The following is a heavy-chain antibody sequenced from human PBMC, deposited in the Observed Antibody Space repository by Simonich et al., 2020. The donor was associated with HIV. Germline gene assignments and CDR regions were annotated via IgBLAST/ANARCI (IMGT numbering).Heavy chain of an antibody. D-gene: IGHD2-2*01. Sequence: VQLVESGGGVVKPGGSLRLSCAASGFTFSSYSMNWVRQAPGKGLEWVSSISSSSSYIYYADSVKGRFTISRDNAKNSLYLQMNSLRAEDTAVYYCARDGRKGSSTSCSDYWGQGTLVTVSS. CDR2: ISSSSSYI. CDR1: GFTFSSYS. CDR3: ARDGRKGSSTSCSDY. J-gene: IGHJ4*02. V-gene: IGHV3-21*01.